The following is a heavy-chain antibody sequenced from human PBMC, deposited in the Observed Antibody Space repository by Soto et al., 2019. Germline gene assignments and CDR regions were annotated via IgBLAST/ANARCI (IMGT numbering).Heavy chain of an antibody. V-gene: IGHV1-58*01. J-gene: IGHJ3*02. D-gene: IGHD6-13*01. CDR1: GFTFTSSA. CDR2: IVVGRGNK. Sequence: SVKVSCKASGFTFTSSAVQWVRQARGQRLEWIGWIVVGRGNKNYAQKFQERVTITTDMSTSTAYMEFSSMRSEDTAVYYSAAAEGYSCSWYSGYDASDIWGEGTILTVS. CDR3: AAAEGYSCSWYSGYDASDI.